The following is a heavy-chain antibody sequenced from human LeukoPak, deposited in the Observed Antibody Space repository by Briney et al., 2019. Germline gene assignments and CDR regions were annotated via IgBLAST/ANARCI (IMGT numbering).Heavy chain of an antibody. D-gene: IGHD6-19*01. J-gene: IGHJ4*02. CDR1: GFTFSSYS. CDR2: ISSSSSYI. V-gene: IGHV3-21*01. Sequence: GGSLRLSCAASGFTFSSYSMNWVRQAPGKGLEWVSSISSSSSYIYYADSVKGRFTISRDNAKNSLYLQMNSLRAEDTAVYYCARDGGGSGWYPRWGQGTLVTVSS. CDR3: ARDGGGSGWYPR.